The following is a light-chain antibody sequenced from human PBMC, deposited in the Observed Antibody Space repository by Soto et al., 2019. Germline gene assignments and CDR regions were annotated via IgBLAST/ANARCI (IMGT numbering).Light chain of an antibody. CDR3: QQYGSSPWT. V-gene: IGKV3-20*01. J-gene: IGKJ1*01. Sequence: EIVMTQSPVTLSMSPGERATLSCRAGESVSSNLAWYQQKPGQAPRLLIYGASSRATGIPDRFSGSGSGTDFTLTISRLEPEDFAVYYCQQYGSSPWTFGQGTKVDIK. CDR2: GAS. CDR1: ESVSSN.